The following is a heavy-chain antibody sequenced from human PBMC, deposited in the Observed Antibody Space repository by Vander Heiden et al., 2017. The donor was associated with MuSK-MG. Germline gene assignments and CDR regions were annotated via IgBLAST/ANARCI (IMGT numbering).Heavy chain of an antibody. CDR1: GYTFTGYY. Sequence: QVQLVQSGAEVKKPGASVKVSCKASGYTFTGYYMHWVRQAPGQGLEWMGWINPNSGGTNYAQKLQGRVTMTRDTSISTAYMEMSRLRSEETAVYYCAREETPTGDQPQNWFDPWGQGTMVTVYS. J-gene: IGHJ5*02. CDR2: INPNSGGT. CDR3: AREETPTGDQPQNWFDP. D-gene: IGHD7-27*01. V-gene: IGHV1-2*02.